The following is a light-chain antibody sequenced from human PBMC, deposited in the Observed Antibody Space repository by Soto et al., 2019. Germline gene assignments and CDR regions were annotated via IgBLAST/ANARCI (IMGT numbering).Light chain of an antibody. CDR3: QQTYSGRT. J-gene: IGKJ1*01. Sequence: AIRMTQSPSSLSASTGDRVTITCRASQGISSYLAWYQQKPGKAPDLLISAASTLHSGDPSRFSGSGSGTVFTLTISSLQPEDFATYYCQQTYSGRTFGQGTKVDIK. CDR1: QGISSY. CDR2: AAS. V-gene: IGKV1-8*01.